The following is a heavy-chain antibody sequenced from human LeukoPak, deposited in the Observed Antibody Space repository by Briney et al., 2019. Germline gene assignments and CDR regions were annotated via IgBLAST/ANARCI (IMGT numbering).Heavy chain of an antibody. CDR2: ISSSGSTI. CDR3: ARDYYDSSGYYYPDSLDY. D-gene: IGHD3-22*01. Sequence: QSGGSLRLSCAASGFTFSSYEMNWVRQAPGKGLEWVSYISSSGSTIYYADSVKGRFTISRDNAKNSLYLKMNSLRAEDTAVYYCARDYYDSSGYYYPDSLDYWGRGTLVTVSS. V-gene: IGHV3-48*03. J-gene: IGHJ4*02. CDR1: GFTFSSYE.